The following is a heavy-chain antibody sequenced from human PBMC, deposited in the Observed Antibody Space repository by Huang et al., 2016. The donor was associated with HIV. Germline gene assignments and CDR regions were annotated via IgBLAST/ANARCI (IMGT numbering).Heavy chain of an antibody. V-gene: IGHV4-39*01. J-gene: IGHJ3*02. CDR1: GGSISSSSYY. CDR2: IYYSGST. Sequence: QLQLQESGPGLVKPSETLSLTCTVSGGSISSSSYYWGWIRQPPGKGLEWIGSIYYSGSTNYTPSLKSRVTISVDTSKNQFSLKLGSVTAADTAVYYCASLWFGDDAFDIWGQGTMVTVSS. D-gene: IGHD3-10*01. CDR3: ASLWFGDDAFDI.